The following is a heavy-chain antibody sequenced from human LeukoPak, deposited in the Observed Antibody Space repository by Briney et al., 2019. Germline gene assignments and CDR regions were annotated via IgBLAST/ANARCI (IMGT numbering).Heavy chain of an antibody. Sequence: PGGSLGFSFEASGFTFSSIWLSWVGQAPGKGLKGWANIKQDGSEKYYVDSVKGRFTISRDNAKNSLYLQMNSLRAEDTAVYYCARESDIVARNWFDPWGQGTLVTVSS. CDR1: GFTFSSIW. V-gene: IGHV3-7*01. D-gene: IGHD5-12*01. CDR3: ARESDIVARNWFDP. J-gene: IGHJ5*02. CDR2: IKQDGSEK.